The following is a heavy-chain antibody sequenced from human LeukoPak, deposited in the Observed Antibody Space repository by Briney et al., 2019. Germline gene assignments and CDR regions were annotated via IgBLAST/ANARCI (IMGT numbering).Heavy chain of an antibody. J-gene: IGHJ6*02. Sequence: SETLSLTCAVYGGSFSGYYWSWIRQPPGKGLEWIGEINHSGSTNYNPSLKSRVTISVDTSKDQFSLKLSSVTAADTAVYYCARARRYCSSTSCYTCCYYGMDVWGQGTTVTVSS. CDR3: ARARRYCSSTSCYTCCYYGMDV. CDR2: INHSGST. CDR1: GGSFSGYY. D-gene: IGHD2-2*02. V-gene: IGHV4-34*01.